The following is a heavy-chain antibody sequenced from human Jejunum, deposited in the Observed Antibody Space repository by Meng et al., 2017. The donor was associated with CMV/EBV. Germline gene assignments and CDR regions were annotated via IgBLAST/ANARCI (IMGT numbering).Heavy chain of an antibody. CDR1: FTFADYA. J-gene: IGHJ4*02. CDR3: AKDSYSSSAYEASFEY. D-gene: IGHD6-13*01. V-gene: IGHV3-9*01. CDR2: INWIGNHI. Sequence: FTFADYAMHWVRQATGEGLEWDASINWIGNHIGYADSVKGRLSITRDNAKNSLSLEMNNLRPEDTALYYCAKDSYSSSAYEASFEYWGQGTLVTVSS.